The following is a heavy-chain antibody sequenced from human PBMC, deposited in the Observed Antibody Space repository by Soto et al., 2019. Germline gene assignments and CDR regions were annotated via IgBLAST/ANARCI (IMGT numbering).Heavy chain of an antibody. Sequence: QVQLVESGGGVVQPGRSLRLSCAASGFSFSSHAMHWVRQAPGTGLEWVALISYDGTNKYYADSVKGRFTIFRDDFKDTLFLQMNTLRPDDSAIYYCARGGGDGVYRPLDYWGQGTQVTVSS. D-gene: IGHD3-16*01. V-gene: IGHV3-30-3*01. CDR2: ISYDGTNK. CDR3: ARGGGDGVYRPLDY. J-gene: IGHJ4*02. CDR1: GFSFSSHA.